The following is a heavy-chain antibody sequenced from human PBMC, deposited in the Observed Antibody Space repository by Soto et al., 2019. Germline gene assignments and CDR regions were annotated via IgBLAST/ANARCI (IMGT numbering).Heavy chain of an antibody. J-gene: IGHJ4*02. Sequence: QVQLVQSGAEVKKPGASVKVSCKASGYTFTSYDINWVRQATGQGLEWMGWMNPNSGNTGYAQKFQGRVTMTRNTSISTAYMELSSLRSEDTAVYYCARGSYYDYIWGSFASDYWGQGTLVTVSS. CDR3: ARGSYYDYIWGSFASDY. V-gene: IGHV1-8*01. CDR1: GYTFTSYD. CDR2: MNPNSGNT. D-gene: IGHD3-16*01.